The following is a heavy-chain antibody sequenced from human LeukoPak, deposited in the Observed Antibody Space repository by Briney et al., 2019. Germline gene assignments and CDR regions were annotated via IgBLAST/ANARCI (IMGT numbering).Heavy chain of an antibody. J-gene: IGHJ4*02. D-gene: IGHD3-22*01. CDR2: IRYDGSNK. CDR1: GFTFSSYG. Sequence: GGSLRLSCAASGFTFSSYGMHWVRQAPGKGLEWVAFIRYDGSNKYYADSVKGRFTISRDNSKNTLYLQMNSLGAEDTAVYYCAKGYPYYDSSGLFDYWGQGTLVTVSS. V-gene: IGHV3-30*02. CDR3: AKGYPYYDSSGLFDY.